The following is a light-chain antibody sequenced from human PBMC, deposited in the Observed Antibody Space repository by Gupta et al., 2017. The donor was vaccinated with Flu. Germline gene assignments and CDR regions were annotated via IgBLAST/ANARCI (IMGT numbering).Light chain of an antibody. Sequence: PPSLSATVGDRVTITCRESQQHANYLNWYQQQTGEAPKRLIYCRSDLQSGVPPRFSGSGTGTDFTFAVSSLQPEDFASNCCEQSDRTPSTFGQGTKMEIK. CDR2: CRS. V-gene: IGKV1-39*01. CDR3: EQSDRTPST. J-gene: IGKJ2*01. CDR1: QQHANY.